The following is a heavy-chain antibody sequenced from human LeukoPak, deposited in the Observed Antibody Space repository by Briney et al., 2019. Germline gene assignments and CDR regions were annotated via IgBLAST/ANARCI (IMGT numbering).Heavy chain of an antibody. V-gene: IGHV3-21*01. CDR2: ISSSSSYI. J-gene: IGHJ4*02. CDR1: GFTFSSYS. D-gene: IGHD5-18*01. CDR3: ARAVDTAMVF. Sequence: GGSLRLXCAASGFTFSSYSMNWVRQAPGKELEWVSSISSSSSYIYYADSVKGRFTISRDNAKNSLYLQMNSLRAEDTAVYYCARAVDTAMVFRGQGTLVTVSS.